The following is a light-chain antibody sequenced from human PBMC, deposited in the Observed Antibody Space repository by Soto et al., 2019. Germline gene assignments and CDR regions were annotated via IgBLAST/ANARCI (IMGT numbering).Light chain of an antibody. CDR2: KVS. J-gene: IGKJ4*01. V-gene: IGKV2-30*01. Sequence: DIVLTQSPFSLPVTLGQPASISCRSSQSLVYRDGNTFLNWFHQGPGQSPRRLIYKVSNRDSGVPDRFSGSGSGTAFVLRISRVEAEDVGVYYCMQGTQWPITFGGGTKVEI. CDR1: QSLVYRDGNTF. CDR3: MQGTQWPIT.